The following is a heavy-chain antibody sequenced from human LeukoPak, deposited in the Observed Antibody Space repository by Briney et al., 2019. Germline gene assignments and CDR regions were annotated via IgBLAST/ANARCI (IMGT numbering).Heavy chain of an antibody. J-gene: IGHJ4*02. CDR1: GGSFSGYY. V-gene: IGHV4-34*01. CDR2: INHSGST. CDR3: ARGGRDGYNLDFDH. Sequence: PSETLSLTCAVYGGSFSGYYWSWIRQPPGKGLEWIGEINHSGSTNYNPSPKSRVTISVDTSKNQFSLKLSSVADADTAVYCCARGGRDGYNLDFDHWGQGTLVTVSS. D-gene: IGHD5-24*01.